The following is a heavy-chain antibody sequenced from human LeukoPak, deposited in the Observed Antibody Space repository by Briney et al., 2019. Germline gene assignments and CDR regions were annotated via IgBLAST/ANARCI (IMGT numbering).Heavy chain of an antibody. V-gene: IGHV1-58*02. CDR3: AADRYDSSGYYHFDY. Sequence: GASVKVSCKASGFTFTSSAMQWVRQARGQRLEWIGWIVVGSGNTNYAQKFQERVTITGDMSTSTAYMELSSLRSEDTAVYYCAADRYDSSGYYHFDYWGQGTLVTVSS. D-gene: IGHD3-22*01. J-gene: IGHJ4*02. CDR2: IVVGSGNT. CDR1: GFTFTSSA.